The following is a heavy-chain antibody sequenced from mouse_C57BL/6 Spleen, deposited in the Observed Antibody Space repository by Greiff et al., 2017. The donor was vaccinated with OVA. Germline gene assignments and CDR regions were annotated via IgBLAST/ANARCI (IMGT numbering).Heavy chain of an antibody. Sequence: DVKLVESEGGLVQPGSSMKLSCTASGFTFSDYYMAWVRQVPEKGLEWVANINYDGSSTYYLDSLKSRFIISRDNAKNILYLQMSSLKSEDTATYYCARDKHYGSSPYAMDYWGQGTSVTVSS. V-gene: IGHV5-16*01. D-gene: IGHD1-1*01. CDR2: INYDGSST. CDR3: ARDKHYGSSPYAMDY. CDR1: GFTFSDYY. J-gene: IGHJ4*01.